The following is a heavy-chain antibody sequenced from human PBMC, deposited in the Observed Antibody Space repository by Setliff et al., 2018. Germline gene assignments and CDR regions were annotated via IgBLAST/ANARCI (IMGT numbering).Heavy chain of an antibody. D-gene: IGHD3-10*01. J-gene: IGHJ4*02. CDR3: AREGHGSGGSFHNAPFDY. Sequence: SETLSLTCAVSGGSISSGDASWSWVRQPPGKGLEWIGYRYHAGSTYYNPSLKSRVTISVDRSKNQFSLKLSSVTDADTAVYYCAREGHGSGGSFHNAPFDYWGQGMLVTVSS. V-gene: IGHV4-30-2*01. CDR1: GGSISSGDAS. CDR2: RYHAGST.